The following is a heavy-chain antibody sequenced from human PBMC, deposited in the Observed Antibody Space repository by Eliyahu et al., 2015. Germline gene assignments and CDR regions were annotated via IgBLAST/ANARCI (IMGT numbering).Heavy chain of an antibody. V-gene: IGHV3-33*01. J-gene: IGHJ4*02. CDR3: ARFSAPKSLYASENYFDN. CDR2: IWYDETNK. D-gene: IGHD3-10*01. Sequence: QXQLVESGGGVVQPAGSLRISCAASGFSFSTXGXHWVRQAPGKGLEWVAVIWYDETNKYYTDSVRGRFTISRDNSKNTLYLQMNSLRVEDTAVYYCARFSAPKSLYASENYFDNWGQGTLVTVSA. CDR1: GFSFSTXG.